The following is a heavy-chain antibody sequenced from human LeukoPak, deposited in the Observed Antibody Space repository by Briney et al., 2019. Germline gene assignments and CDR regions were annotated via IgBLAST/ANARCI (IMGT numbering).Heavy chain of an antibody. D-gene: IGHD2-21*02. Sequence: SETLSLTCTVSGGSISSSSYYWGWIRQPPGKGLEWIGSIYYSGSTYYNPSLKSRVTISVDTSKNQFSLKLSSVTAADTAVYYCARTAPSYYFDYWGQGTLVTVSS. CDR3: ARTAPSYYFDY. J-gene: IGHJ4*02. V-gene: IGHV4-39*01. CDR2: IYYSGST. CDR1: GGSISSSSYY.